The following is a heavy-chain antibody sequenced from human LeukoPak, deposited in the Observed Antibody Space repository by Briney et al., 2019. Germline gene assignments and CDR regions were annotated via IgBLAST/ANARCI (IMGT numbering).Heavy chain of an antibody. CDR1: GDSVSSNSAA. CDR3: ASGSYWAGYFDY. Sequence: SQTLSLTCAISGDSVSSNSAAWNWIRQSPSRDLEWLERTYYRSKWYNDYAVSVKSRITINPDTSKNQFSLQLNSVTHEDTAVYYCASGSYWAGYFDYRGQGTLVTVSS. CDR2: TYYRSKWYN. V-gene: IGHV6-1*01. D-gene: IGHD1-26*01. J-gene: IGHJ4*02.